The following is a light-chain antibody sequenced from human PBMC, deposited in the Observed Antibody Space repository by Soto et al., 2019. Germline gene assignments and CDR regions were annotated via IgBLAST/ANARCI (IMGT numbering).Light chain of an antibody. CDR1: QDITNY. CDR2: DAS. CDR3: QQYEDIPPT. J-gene: IGKJ5*01. Sequence: DIQMTQSPSSLTASVGDSVTITCQASQDITNYLNWYQHKPGKAPKLLSYDASNLEPGVPSRFSGRGSGRDFTFTISSLQPEDTATYYCQQYEDIPPTFGQGTRLDIK. V-gene: IGKV1-33*01.